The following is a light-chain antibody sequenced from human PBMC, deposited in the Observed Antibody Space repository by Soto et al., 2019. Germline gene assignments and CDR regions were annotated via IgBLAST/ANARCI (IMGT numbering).Light chain of an antibody. Sequence: QSALTQPASVSGSPGQSITISCTGTSSDVGGYDYVCWYQQHPGKAPKLIIYAVTNRPSGVSNRFSDSKSGNTASLSISGLQAEDEADYYCSSYTSSGTVLFGGGTKVTVL. CDR3: SSYTSSGTVL. J-gene: IGLJ2*01. V-gene: IGLV2-14*03. CDR2: AVT. CDR1: SSDVGGYDY.